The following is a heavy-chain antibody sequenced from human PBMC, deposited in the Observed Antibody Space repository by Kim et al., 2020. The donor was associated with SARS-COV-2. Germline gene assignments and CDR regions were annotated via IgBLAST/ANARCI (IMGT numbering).Heavy chain of an antibody. V-gene: IGHV5-51*01. J-gene: IGHJ4*02. CDR3: AKYSPVSAADF. CDR1: GYSFTTFW. Sequence: GESLKISCTASGYSFTTFWIGWVRQMPGKGLEWMGTIYPRDSDTRYSPSFQGQVTISADRSINTAYLQRSSLKAPDTASSYCAKYSPVSAADFWGQVTL. CDR2: IYPRDSDT. D-gene: IGHD2-2*01.